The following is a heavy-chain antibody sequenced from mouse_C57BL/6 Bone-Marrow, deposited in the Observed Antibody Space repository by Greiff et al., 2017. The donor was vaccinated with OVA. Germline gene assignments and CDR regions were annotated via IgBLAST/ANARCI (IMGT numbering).Heavy chain of an antibody. D-gene: IGHD2-3*01. V-gene: IGHV5-4*01. CDR3: ARDNGYYGGAMDY. CDR1: GFTFSSYA. Sequence: EVKLVESGGGLVKPGGSLKLSCAASGFTFSSYAMSWVRQTPETRLEWVATISDGGSYTYYPDNVKGRFTISRDNAKNNLYLQMSHLKSEDTAMYYCARDNGYYGGAMDYWGQGTSVTVSS. CDR2: ISDGGSYT. J-gene: IGHJ4*01.